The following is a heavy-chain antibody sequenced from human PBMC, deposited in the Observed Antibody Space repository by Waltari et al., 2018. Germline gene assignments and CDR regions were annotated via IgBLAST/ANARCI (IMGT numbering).Heavy chain of an antibody. CDR3: ARGDGYNPDY. V-gene: IGHV4-31*03. CDR2: IYYSGST. CDR1: CGSISSGGYY. J-gene: IGHJ4*02. Sequence: QVHLQESGPGLVKPSQTLSLTCTVSCGSISSGGYYWRWIRQHPGKGREWMGYIYYSGSTYYNPSLKSRVTISVDTSKNQFSLKLSSVTAADTAVYYCARGDGYNPDYWGQGTLVTVSS. D-gene: IGHD5-12*01.